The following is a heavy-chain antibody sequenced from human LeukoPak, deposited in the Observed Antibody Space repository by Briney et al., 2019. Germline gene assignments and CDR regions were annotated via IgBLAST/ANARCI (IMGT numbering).Heavy chain of an antibody. D-gene: IGHD2-15*01. CDR2: IYGNSGTT. V-gene: IGHV4-59*01. Sequence: PSETLSLTCTVSGGSITSYFWTWIRQPPGKGLEWIGYIYGNSGTTNYNPSLKSRVSISVDTSKTHFSLRLSSLTTADTAVYYCAQMAPYSPAYSQQWGQGTLVTVCS. CDR1: GGSITSYF. J-gene: IGHJ1*01. CDR3: AQMAPYSPAYSQQ.